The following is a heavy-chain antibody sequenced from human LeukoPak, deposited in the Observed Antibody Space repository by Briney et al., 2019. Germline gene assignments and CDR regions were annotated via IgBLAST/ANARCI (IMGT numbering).Heavy chain of an antibody. J-gene: IGHJ4*02. V-gene: IGHV1-18*01. CDR3: ARDGYSSGWFDY. CDR2: ISAYNGNT. CDR1: GYTFISYG. D-gene: IGHD6-19*01. Sequence: GASVKVSCKASGYTFISYGISWVRQAPGQGVEWMGWISAYNGNTNYAQKLQGRVTMTTDTSTSTAYVELRSLRSDDTAVYYCARDGYSSGWFDYWGQGTLVTVSS.